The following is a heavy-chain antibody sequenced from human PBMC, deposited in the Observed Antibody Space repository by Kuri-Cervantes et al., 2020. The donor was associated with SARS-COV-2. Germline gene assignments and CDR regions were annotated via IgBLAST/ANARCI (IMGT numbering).Heavy chain of an antibody. CDR1: GGTFSSYA. V-gene: IGHV1-69*13. CDR2: IIPIFGTA. CDR3: ARGPNNCGGDCYIDY. D-gene: IGHD2-21*01. Sequence: SVKVSCKASGGTFSSYAISWVRQAPGQGLEWMGGIIPIFGTANYAQKFQGRVTITADESTSTAYMELSSLRSEDTAVYYCARGPNNCGGDCYIDYWGQGTLVTVSS. J-gene: IGHJ4*02.